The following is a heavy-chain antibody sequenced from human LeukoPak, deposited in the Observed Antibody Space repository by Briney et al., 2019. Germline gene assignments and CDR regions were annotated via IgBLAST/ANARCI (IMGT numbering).Heavy chain of an antibody. J-gene: IGHJ4*02. Sequence: GGSLRLSCAASGFTFGSLWMNWVRQAPGKWLEWVSNIKQDGSEKYYLDSVKGRFTTSRDNDKNSLYLKMNSLRAEDTAVYYCERNRWRDGYNEIDYWGQGTLVTVSS. CDR2: IKQDGSEK. CDR3: ERNRWRDGYNEIDY. V-gene: IGHV3-7*01. CDR1: GFTFGSLW. D-gene: IGHD5-24*01.